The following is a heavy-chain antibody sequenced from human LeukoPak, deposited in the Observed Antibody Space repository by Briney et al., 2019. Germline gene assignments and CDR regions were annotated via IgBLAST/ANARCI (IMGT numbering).Heavy chain of an antibody. CDR3: ASRRDTAMADYYYYGMDV. Sequence: GGSLRLSCAASGFTVSSNYMSWVRQAPGKGLEWVSVIYSGGSTYYADSVKGRFTIFRDNSKNTLYLQMNSLRAEDTAVYYCASRRDTAMADYYYYGMDVWGQGTTVTVSS. V-gene: IGHV3-53*01. CDR2: IYSGGST. CDR1: GFTVSSNY. J-gene: IGHJ6*02. D-gene: IGHD5-18*01.